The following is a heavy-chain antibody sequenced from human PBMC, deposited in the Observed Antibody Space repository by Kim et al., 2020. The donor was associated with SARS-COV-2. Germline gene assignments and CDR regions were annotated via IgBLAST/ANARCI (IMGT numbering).Heavy chain of an antibody. J-gene: IGHJ5*02. Sequence: NPSLQSRVTISVDTSKNQFSLKRSSVTAADTAVYYCAAGSGSYYQNWFDPWGQGTLVTVSS. V-gene: IGHV4-31*02. D-gene: IGHD3-10*01. CDR3: AAGSGSYYQNWFDP.